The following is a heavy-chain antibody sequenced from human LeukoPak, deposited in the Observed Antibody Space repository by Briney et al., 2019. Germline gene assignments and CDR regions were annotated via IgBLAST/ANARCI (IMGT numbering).Heavy chain of an antibody. J-gene: IGHJ6*03. CDR3: ARDIEDIVVVPAAYYYYYYMDV. CDR2: INWNGGST. V-gene: IGHV3-20*04. D-gene: IGHD2-2*01. Sequence: GGSLTLSCAASGFTFSSYSMNWVRQAPGKGLEWVSGINWNGGSTGYADSVKGRFTISRDNAKNSLYLQMNSLRAEDTALYYCARDIEDIVVVPAAYYYYYYMDVWGKGTTVTVSS. CDR1: GFTFSSYS.